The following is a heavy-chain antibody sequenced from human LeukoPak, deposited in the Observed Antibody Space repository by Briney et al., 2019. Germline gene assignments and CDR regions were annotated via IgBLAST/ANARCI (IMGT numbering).Heavy chain of an antibody. CDR1: GFTFSSYA. Sequence: PGGSLRLSCAASGFTFSSYAMSWVRQAPGKGLEWVSAISGSGGSTYYADSVKGRFTISRDNSKNTLYLQMNSLRAEDTAVYYCARDRLARWNYVTYYFDYWGQGTLVTVSS. CDR3: ARDRLARWNYVTYYFDY. D-gene: IGHD1-7*01. V-gene: IGHV3-23*01. J-gene: IGHJ4*02. CDR2: ISGSGGST.